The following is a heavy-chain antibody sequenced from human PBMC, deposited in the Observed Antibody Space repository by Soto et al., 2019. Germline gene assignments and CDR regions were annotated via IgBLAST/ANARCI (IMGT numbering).Heavy chain of an antibody. J-gene: IGHJ6*02. D-gene: IGHD3-9*01. CDR3: AREGLDWSVEGMDV. CDR1: GGSISSYY. CDR2: IYTSGST. Sequence: QVHLQESGPGLVKRSETLSLTCTVSGGSISSYYWSWIRQPVGRGLEWIAHIYTSGSTTYNPFLKKRVTMSVETSKHQFSVRLSSVTAADTAVYYCAREGLDWSVEGMDVWGRLTTVTVSS. V-gene: IGHV4-4*07.